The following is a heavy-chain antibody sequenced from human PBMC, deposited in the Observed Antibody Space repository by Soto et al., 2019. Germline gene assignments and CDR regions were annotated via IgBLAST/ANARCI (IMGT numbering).Heavy chain of an antibody. Sequence: PSETLSLTCSVSGASINNFAYYWGWIRQPPGKGLEWIGNVYNSGTAYYNPSLKSRVTISVDTSKNQFSLKLSSVTAADTAVYYCARRSSPPIFDTWGQGALVTVSS. CDR3: ARRSSPPIFDT. V-gene: IGHV4-39*01. J-gene: IGHJ5*02. CDR1: GASINNFAYY. CDR2: VYNSGTA. D-gene: IGHD3-22*01.